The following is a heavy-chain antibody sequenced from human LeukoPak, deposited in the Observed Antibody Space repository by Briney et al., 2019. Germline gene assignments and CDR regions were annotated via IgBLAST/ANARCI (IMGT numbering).Heavy chain of an antibody. CDR1: GYTFTSYG. D-gene: IGHD2-2*01. V-gene: IGHV1-8*03. J-gene: IGHJ3*02. CDR3: ARFGYCSSTSCYGDAFDI. CDR2: MNPNSGNT. Sequence: ASVKVSCKASGYTFTSYGISWVRQAPGQGLEWMGWMNPNSGNTGYAQKFQGRVTITRNTSISTAYMELSSLRSEDTAVYYCARFGYCSSTSCYGDAFDIWGQGTMVTVSS.